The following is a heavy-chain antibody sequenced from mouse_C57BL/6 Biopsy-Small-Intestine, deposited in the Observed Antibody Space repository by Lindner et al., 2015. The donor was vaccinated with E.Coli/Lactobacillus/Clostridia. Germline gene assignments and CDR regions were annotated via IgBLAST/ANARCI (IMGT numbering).Heavy chain of an antibody. CDR3: AYDNSGYPRGPFDY. CDR2: MNPNSGNT. Sequence: SVKVSCKASGYTFTSYDINWVRQATGQGLEWMGWMNPNSGNTGYAQKFQDRVTMTTDTFTSTAYMEVRSLRSDDTAVYYCAYDNSGYPRGPFDYWGQGTLVTVSS. J-gene: IGHJ4*01. CDR1: GYTFTSYD. D-gene: IGHD2-2*01. V-gene: IGHV1S55*01.